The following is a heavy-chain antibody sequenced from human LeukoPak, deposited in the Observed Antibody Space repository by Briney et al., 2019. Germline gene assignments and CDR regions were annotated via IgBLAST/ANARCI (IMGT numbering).Heavy chain of an antibody. Sequence: ASVTVSFKASVYTFTSYGISWLRQAPGQGLEWMGWISTHNGNTNYAQKFQGRVTMTTDTSTSTAYMELRSLTSDDTAVYYCARGWCSGTTCYAFFDYWGQGTLVTVSS. CDR2: ISTHNGNT. J-gene: IGHJ4*02. CDR3: ARGWCSGTTCYAFFDY. D-gene: IGHD2-2*01. V-gene: IGHV1-18*01. CDR1: VYTFTSYG.